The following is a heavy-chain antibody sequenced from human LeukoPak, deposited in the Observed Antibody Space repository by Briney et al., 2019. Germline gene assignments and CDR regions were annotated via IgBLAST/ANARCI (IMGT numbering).Heavy chain of an antibody. Sequence: PVGSLTLTGAASGFTFSSYAMSWVRQAPGKGLEWVSTISYSGGSTYYADSVKGRFTISRDNYKNTLYLQMNSLRAEDTAVYYCAKDQSRDYGSGSYFRGIFGYWGHITL. V-gene: IGHV3-23*01. J-gene: IGHJ4*01. CDR3: AKDQSRDYGSGSYFRGIFGY. CDR2: ISYSGGST. CDR1: GFTFSSYA. D-gene: IGHD3-10*01.